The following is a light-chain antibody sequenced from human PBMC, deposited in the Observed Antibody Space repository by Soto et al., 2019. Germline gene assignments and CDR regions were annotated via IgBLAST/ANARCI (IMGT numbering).Light chain of an antibody. CDR2: DVN. CDR3: CSYAGSYTWV. Sequence: QSVLTQPASVSGSPGQSITISCTGTSSDVGNYNFVSWYQQHPGKAPKLMIYDVNQRPSGVSDRFSGSKSGNTASLTISGLQAEDEADYCCCSYAGSYTWVFGGGTQLTVL. V-gene: IGLV2-23*02. J-gene: IGLJ3*02. CDR1: SSDVGNYNF.